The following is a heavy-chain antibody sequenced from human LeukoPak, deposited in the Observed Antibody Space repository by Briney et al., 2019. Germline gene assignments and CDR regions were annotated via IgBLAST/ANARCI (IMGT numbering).Heavy chain of an antibody. V-gene: IGHV3-48*03. CDR2: ISSSGSTI. CDR3: TRTSDILTGYTPREAYYYYYHMDV. Sequence: PGGSLRLSCAASGFTFSSYEMNWVRPAPGKGLEWVSYISSSGSTIYYADSVKGRFTISRDNAKNSLYLQMNSLKTEDTAVYYCTRTSDILTGYTPREAYYYYYHMDVWGKGTTVTISS. J-gene: IGHJ6*03. D-gene: IGHD3-9*01. CDR1: GFTFSSYE.